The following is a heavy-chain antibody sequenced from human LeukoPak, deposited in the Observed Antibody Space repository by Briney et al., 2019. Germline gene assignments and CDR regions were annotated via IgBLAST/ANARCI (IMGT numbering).Heavy chain of an antibody. J-gene: IGHJ6*03. CDR3: ARDTHEWKYSSSWYKNYYYYMDV. CDR2: IYTSGST. Sequence: SETLSLTCTVSGGSISSYYWSWIRQPAGKGLEWIGRIYTSGSTNYNPSLKSRVTMSVDTSKNQFSLKLSSVTAADTAVYYCARDTHEWKYSSSWYKNYYYYMDVWGKGTTVTASS. D-gene: IGHD6-13*01. V-gene: IGHV4-4*07. CDR1: GGSISSYY.